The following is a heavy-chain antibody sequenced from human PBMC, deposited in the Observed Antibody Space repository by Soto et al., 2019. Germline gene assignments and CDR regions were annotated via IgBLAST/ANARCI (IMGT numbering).Heavy chain of an antibody. CDR2: ISYDGSNK. CDR3: AKDRVAYNWNYYYSYGMDV. CDR1: GFTFSSYG. V-gene: IGHV3-30*18. J-gene: IGHJ6*02. Sequence: QVQLVESGGGVVQPGRSLRLSCAASGFTFSSYGMHWVRQAPGKGLEWVAVISYDGSNKYYADSVEGRFTISRDNSKNTLYLQMNSLRAEDTAVYYCAKDRVAYNWNYYYSYGMDVWGQGTTVTVSS. D-gene: IGHD1-20*01.